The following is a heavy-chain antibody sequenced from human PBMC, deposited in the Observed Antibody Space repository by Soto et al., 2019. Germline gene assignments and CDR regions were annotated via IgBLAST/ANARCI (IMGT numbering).Heavy chain of an antibody. D-gene: IGHD5-18*01. CDR3: ALRGYSYGYVGY. J-gene: IGHJ4*02. CDR2: IYHSGTT. V-gene: IGHV4-31*03. Sequence: ASETLSLTCTVSGGSISSGGYYWSWIRQHPGKGLEWIGYIYHSGTTYYNPSLKSRVTISVDTSKNQFSLKLTSVTAADTAVYYCALRGYSYGYVGYWGQGTLVTVSS. CDR1: GGSISSGGYY.